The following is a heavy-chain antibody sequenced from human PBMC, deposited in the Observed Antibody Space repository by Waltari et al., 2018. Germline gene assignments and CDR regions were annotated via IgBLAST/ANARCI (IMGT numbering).Heavy chain of an antibody. J-gene: IGHJ4*02. CDR3: AKGEVRHFDY. CDR1: GFTFSDYA. V-gene: IGHV3-23*04. CDR2: ISGSGGTT. Sequence: EVQLVESGGGLVQPGGSLRLSCATSGFTFSDYAMRWVRQAPGKGLEWVSSISGSGGTTYYADSGKGRFTISRDNSKNTLYLQMNSLRAEDAAVYYCAKGEVRHFDYWGQGALVTVSS. D-gene: IGHD3-16*01.